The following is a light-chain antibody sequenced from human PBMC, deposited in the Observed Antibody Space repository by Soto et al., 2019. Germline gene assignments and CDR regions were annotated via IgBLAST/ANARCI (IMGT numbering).Light chain of an antibody. CDR2: ATS. V-gene: IGKV3-20*01. Sequence: EVVLTQSPGTLSLSPGERATLSCRASQSVSSTCLAWYQQRPGQPPRLLIFATSSRATGIPDRFSGSGSGRDFTLTISRLEPEDFAVYYCQEYGGSPLYAFGQGTKLEIK. CDR1: QSVSSTC. CDR3: QEYGGSPLYA. J-gene: IGKJ2*01.